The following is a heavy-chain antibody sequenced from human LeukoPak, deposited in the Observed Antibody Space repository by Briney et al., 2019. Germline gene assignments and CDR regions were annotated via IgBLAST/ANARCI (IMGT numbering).Heavy chain of an antibody. V-gene: IGHV3-48*04. D-gene: IGHD3-22*01. CDR3: ARVWSSGYTKDY. Sequence: GGSLRLSCAVSGFTFRSYSTDWVRQTPGEGRGWLLYISSSSSTIYYADSVKGRFTISRDNAKNSVYLQMNSLRAEDTAVYYCARVWSSGYTKDYWGQGTLVTVSS. CDR1: GFTFRSYS. J-gene: IGHJ4*02. CDR2: ISSSSSTI.